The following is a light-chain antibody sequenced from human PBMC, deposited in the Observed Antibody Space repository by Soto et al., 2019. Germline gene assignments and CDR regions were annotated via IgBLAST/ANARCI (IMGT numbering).Light chain of an antibody. J-gene: IGLJ3*02. CDR3: SSYTTSNTQM. CDR1: SSDVGTYNY. V-gene: IGLV2-14*01. Sequence: QSALTQPASVSGSLGQSITISCTGTSSDVGTYNYVSWYQHCPGKAPKLMIYDVSYRPSGVSNRFSGSKSANTASLTISGRQAEDEADYYCSSYTTSNTQMFGGGTKVTVL. CDR2: DVS.